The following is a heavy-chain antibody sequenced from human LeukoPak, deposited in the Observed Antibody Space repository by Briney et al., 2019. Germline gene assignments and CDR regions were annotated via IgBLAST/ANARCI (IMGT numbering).Heavy chain of an antibody. CDR3: ARGGDDYGDPADY. CDR2: IYHSGST. J-gene: IGHJ4*02. CDR1: GDSITNPKW. V-gene: IGHV4-4*02. D-gene: IGHD4-17*01. Sequence: PSETLSLTCAVSGDSITNPKWWSWVRQPPGKGLEWIGEIYHSGSTNYNPSLKSRVTISVDESKNQFSLKLSSVTAADTAVYYCARGGDDYGDPADYWGQGTLVTVSS.